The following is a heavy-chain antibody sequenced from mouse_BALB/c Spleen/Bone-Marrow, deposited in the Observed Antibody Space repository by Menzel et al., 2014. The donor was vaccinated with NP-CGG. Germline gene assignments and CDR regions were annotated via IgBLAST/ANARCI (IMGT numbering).Heavy chain of an antibody. V-gene: IGHV14-3*02. D-gene: IGHD1-2*01. CDR1: GFNVKDTY. Sequence: EVQLQQSEAELVKPGASVKFSCTASGFNVKDTYMQWVKQRPEQGLEWIGRIDPANGNTQYDPTFQGKATITTDTSSNSAYLQLSSLTSEDTAVYYCTRERHYYGSDALDYWGQGTSVTVSS. CDR2: IDPANGNT. J-gene: IGHJ4*01. CDR3: TRERHYYGSDALDY.